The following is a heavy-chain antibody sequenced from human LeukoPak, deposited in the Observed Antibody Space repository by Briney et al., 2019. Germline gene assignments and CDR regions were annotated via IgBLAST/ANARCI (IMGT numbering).Heavy chain of an antibody. Sequence: GGSLRLSCAASGFAFSSYWMSWVRQAPGKGLEWAANIKQDGSEKYYVDSVKGRFTISRDNAKNSLYLQMNSLRAEDTAVYYCARVRGSGSYEGNFDYWGQGTLVTVSS. V-gene: IGHV3-7*01. CDR3: ARVRGSGSYEGNFDY. D-gene: IGHD3-10*01. J-gene: IGHJ4*02. CDR2: IKQDGSEK. CDR1: GFAFSSYW.